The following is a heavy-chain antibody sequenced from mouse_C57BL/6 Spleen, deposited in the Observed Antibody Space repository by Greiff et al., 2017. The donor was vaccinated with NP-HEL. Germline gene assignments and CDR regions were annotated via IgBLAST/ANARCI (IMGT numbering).Heavy chain of an antibody. Sequence: VQLKESGPELVKPGASVKIPCKASGYTFTDYNMDWVKQSHGKSLEWIGDINPNNGGTIYNQKFKGKATLTVDKSSSTAYMELRSLTSEDTAVYYCARSGGFMVTTLDYWGQGTTLTVSS. CDR3: ARSGGFMVTTLDY. CDR2: INPNNGGT. J-gene: IGHJ2*01. V-gene: IGHV1-18*01. CDR1: GYTFTDYN. D-gene: IGHD2-1*01.